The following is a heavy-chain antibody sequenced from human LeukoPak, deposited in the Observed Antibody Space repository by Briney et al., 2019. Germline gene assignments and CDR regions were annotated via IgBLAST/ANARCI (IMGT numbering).Heavy chain of an antibody. V-gene: IGHV4-4*07. Sequence: PSETLSLTCTVSGGSISSYYWSWIRQPAGKGLEWIGRIYTSGSTNYNPSLKSRVTMSVDTSKNQFSLKLSSVTAADTAVYYCARDKKVRGYDGMDVWGQGTTATVSS. CDR3: ARDKKVRGYDGMDV. CDR1: GGSISSYY. CDR2: IYTSGST. D-gene: IGHD3-10*01. J-gene: IGHJ6*02.